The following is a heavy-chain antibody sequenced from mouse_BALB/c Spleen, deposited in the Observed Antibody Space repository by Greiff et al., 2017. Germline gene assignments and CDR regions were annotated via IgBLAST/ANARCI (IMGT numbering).Heavy chain of an antibody. D-gene: IGHD2-1*01. CDR3: ARGIYGNYVGYAMDY. V-gene: IGHV1-4*02. CDR2: INPSSGYT. CDR1: GYTFTSYT. Sequence: VQLVESAAELARPGASVKMSCKASGYTFTSYTMHWVKQRPGQGLEWIGYINPSSGYTEYNQKFKDKTTLTADKSSSTAYMQLSSLTSEDSAVYYCARGIYGNYVGYAMDYWGQGTSVTVSS. J-gene: IGHJ4*01.